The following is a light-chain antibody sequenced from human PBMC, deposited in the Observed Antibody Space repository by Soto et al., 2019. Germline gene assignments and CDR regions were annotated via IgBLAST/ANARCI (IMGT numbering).Light chain of an antibody. Sequence: DIQMTQSPGSLSSYLRDRVTITCQASQDIRNYLNWYQQKPGKAPKLLIYDASNLETGVPSRFSGSGSGTDFTFTISSLKPEDIATYYCQKYDNLPFGGGTKVDIK. J-gene: IGKJ4*01. V-gene: IGKV1-33*01. CDR3: QKYDNLP. CDR2: DAS. CDR1: QDIRNY.